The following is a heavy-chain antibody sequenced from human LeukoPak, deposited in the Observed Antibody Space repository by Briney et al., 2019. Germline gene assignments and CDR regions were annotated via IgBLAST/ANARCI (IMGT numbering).Heavy chain of an antibody. CDR3: ARLPGAVTPVLEYYGMDV. CDR1: GYSFTSYW. CDR2: IYPGDSDT. V-gene: IGHV5-51*01. J-gene: IGHJ6*02. Sequence: NRGESLKISCKGSGYSFTSYWIGWVRQMPGKGLEWMGIIYPGDSDTRYSPSFQGQVTISADKSISTAYLQWSSPKASDTAMYYCARLPGAVTPVLEYYGMDVWGQGTTVTVSS. D-gene: IGHD4-23*01.